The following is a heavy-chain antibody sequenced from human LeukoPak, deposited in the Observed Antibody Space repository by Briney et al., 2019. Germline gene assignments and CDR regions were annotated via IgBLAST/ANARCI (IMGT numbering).Heavy chain of an antibody. D-gene: IGHD2-15*01. CDR2: ISGSGGST. Sequence: GGSLRLSCAASGFTFSSYAMSWVRQAPGKGLEWVSAISGSGGSTYYADSVKGRFTISSDNSKNTLYLQMNSLRAEDTAVYYCAKAPRDIVVVVAATWVYYFDYWGQGTLVTVSS. J-gene: IGHJ4*02. CDR1: GFTFSSYA. CDR3: AKAPRDIVVVVAATWVYYFDY. V-gene: IGHV3-23*01.